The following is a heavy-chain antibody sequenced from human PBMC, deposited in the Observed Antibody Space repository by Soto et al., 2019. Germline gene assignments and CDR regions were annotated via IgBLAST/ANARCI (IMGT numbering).Heavy chain of an antibody. CDR1: GGSFSGYY. Sequence: SETLSLTCAVYGGSFSGYYWSWIRQPPGKGLEWIGEINHSGSTNYNPSLKSRVTISVDTSKNQFSLKLSSVTAADTAVYYCTVVVIKRPYWGQGTLVTFSS. J-gene: IGHJ4*02. V-gene: IGHV4-34*01. D-gene: IGHD3-22*01. CDR3: TVVVIKRPY. CDR2: INHSGST.